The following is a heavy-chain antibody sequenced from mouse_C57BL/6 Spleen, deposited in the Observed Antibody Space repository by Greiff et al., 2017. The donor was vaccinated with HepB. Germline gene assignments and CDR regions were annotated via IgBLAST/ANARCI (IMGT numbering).Heavy chain of an antibody. CDR3: ARGYYGSSYYFDY. CDR2: INPNNGGT. CDR1: GYPFTDYN. V-gene: IGHV1-18*01. Sequence: EVQLQQSGPELVKPGASVKIPCKASGYPFTDYNMDWVKQSHGTSLEWIGDINPNNGGTIYNQKFKGKATLTVDKSSSTAYMELRSLTSEDTAVYYCARGYYGSSYYFDYWGQGTTLTVSS. J-gene: IGHJ2*01. D-gene: IGHD1-1*01.